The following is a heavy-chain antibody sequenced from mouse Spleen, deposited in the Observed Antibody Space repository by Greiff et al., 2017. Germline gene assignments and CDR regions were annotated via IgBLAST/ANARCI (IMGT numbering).Heavy chain of an antibody. V-gene: IGHV1-82*01. Sequence: QVQLQQSGPELVKPGASVKISCKASGYAFSSSWMNWVKQRPGKGLEWIGRIYPGDGDTNYNGKFKGQATLTADKSSSTAYMQLSSLTSEDSAVYVCALGYYMAMDYWGQGTSVTVSS. CDR2: IYPGDGDT. D-gene: IGHD2-12*01. J-gene: IGHJ4*01. CDR1: GYAFSSSW. CDR3: ALGYYMAMDY.